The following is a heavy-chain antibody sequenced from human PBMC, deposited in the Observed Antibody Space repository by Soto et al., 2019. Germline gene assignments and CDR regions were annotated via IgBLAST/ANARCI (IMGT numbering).Heavy chain of an antibody. CDR3: AKYLRGYCSGGSCYSDY. Sequence: GGSLRLSCAASVFTFSSYAMSWVRQAPGKGLEWVSAISGSGGSTYYADSVKGRFTISRDNSKNTLYLQMNSLRAEDTAVYYCAKYLRGYCSGGSCYSDYWGQGTLVTVSS. D-gene: IGHD2-15*01. CDR1: VFTFSSYA. CDR2: ISGSGGST. J-gene: IGHJ4*02. V-gene: IGHV3-23*01.